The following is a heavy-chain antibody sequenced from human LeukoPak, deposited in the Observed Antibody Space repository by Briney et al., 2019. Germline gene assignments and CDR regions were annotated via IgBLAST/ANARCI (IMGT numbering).Heavy chain of an antibody. D-gene: IGHD3-9*01. CDR2: ISYDGSNK. CDR3: ARDPSGYYDILTGYFDY. Sequence: GGSLRLSCAASGFTFSSYAMSWVRQAPGKGLEWVAVISYDGSNKYYADSVKGRFTIPRDNSKNTLYLQMNSLRAEDTAVYYCARDPSGYYDILTGYFDYWGQGTLVTVSS. V-gene: IGHV3-30-3*01. CDR1: GFTFSSYA. J-gene: IGHJ4*02.